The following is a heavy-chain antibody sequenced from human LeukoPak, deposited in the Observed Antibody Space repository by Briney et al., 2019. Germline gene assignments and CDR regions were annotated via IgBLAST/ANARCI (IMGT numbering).Heavy chain of an antibody. V-gene: IGHV3-33*01. CDR1: GFTFSRYG. J-gene: IGHJ4*02. Sequence: QPGGSLRLSCAASGFTFSRYGMHWVRQAPGKGLEWVAIIWYDGSEEYYGDSVKGRVTISGDNSKNMVYLQMNSLRGEDTAVYYCARGSGLVVRGDYFDYWGQGTLVTVSS. CDR2: IWYDGSEE. CDR3: ARGSGLVVRGDYFDY. D-gene: IGHD3-10*01.